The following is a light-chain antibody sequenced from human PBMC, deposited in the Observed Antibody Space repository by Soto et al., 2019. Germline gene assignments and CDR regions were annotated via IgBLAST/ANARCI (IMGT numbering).Light chain of an antibody. Sequence: EIVLTQSPGTLSLSPGERATLSCRASQSISNYYLAWYQQKPVQSPRLLIYRASSRATVIPDRFSGSGSGTDFTITISRLEPEEFAVYYCHQYGSSPYTFGQGTKLEIK. CDR3: HQYGSSPYT. J-gene: IGKJ2*01. CDR2: RAS. CDR1: QSISNYY. V-gene: IGKV3-20*01.